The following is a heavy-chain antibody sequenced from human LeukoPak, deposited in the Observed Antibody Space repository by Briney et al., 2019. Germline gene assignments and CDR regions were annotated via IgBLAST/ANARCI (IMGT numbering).Heavy chain of an antibody. V-gene: IGHV3-48*02. D-gene: IGHD1-26*01. CDR3: ARDRYSGSYYEDDAFDI. CDR2: IGISSAT. CDR1: GFTFSSYS. J-gene: IGHJ3*02. Sequence: PGGSLRLSCAASGFTFSSYSLNWVRQAPGKGLEWVSYIGISSATYYGDSVKGRFTISRDNARNSLYLQMNSLRDEDTAVYYCARDRYSGSYYEDDAFDIWGQGTMVTVSS.